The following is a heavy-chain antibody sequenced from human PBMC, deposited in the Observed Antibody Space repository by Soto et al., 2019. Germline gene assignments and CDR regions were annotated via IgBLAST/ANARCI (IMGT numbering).Heavy chain of an antibody. D-gene: IGHD6-6*01. CDR2: NYYSGIN. V-gene: IGHV4-31*03. CDR3: ARGSSIAGLYYGMDV. J-gene: IGHJ6*02. Sequence: QVQLQESGPGLVKPSQTLSLTCTVSGGSISSGGYYWTWIRQHPGKGLEWIGYNYYSGINYYNPSLKSRVTISLDTSKNQCSLKLSSVTAADTAVYYCARGSSIAGLYYGMDVWGQGTTVTVSS. CDR1: GGSISSGGYY.